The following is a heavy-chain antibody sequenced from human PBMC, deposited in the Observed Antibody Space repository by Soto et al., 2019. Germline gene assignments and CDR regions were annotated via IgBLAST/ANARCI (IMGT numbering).Heavy chain of an antibody. Sequence: GGSLRLSCAASGFTFSSYAMSWVRQAPGKGLEWVSAISGSGGSTYYADSVKGRFTISRDNSKNTPYLQMNSRRAEDTAVYYCAKEGSTTVTIGGFDYWGQGTLVTVSS. J-gene: IGHJ4*02. CDR3: AKEGSTTVTIGGFDY. CDR2: ISGSGGST. CDR1: GFTFSSYA. D-gene: IGHD4-17*01. V-gene: IGHV3-23*01.